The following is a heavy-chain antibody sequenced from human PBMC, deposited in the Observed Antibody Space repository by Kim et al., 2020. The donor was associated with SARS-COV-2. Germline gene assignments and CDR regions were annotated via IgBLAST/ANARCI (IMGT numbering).Heavy chain of an antibody. CDR1: GYTFTGYY. D-gene: IGHD3-9*01. J-gene: IGHJ6*02. Sequence: ASVKVSCKASGYTFTGYYMHWVRQAPGQGLEWMGWINPNSGGTNYAQKFQGRVTMTRDTSISTAYMELSRLRSDDTAVYYCARDLVYFDWLLYVHYYYGMDVWGQGTTVTVSS. CDR3: ARDLVYFDWLLYVHYYYGMDV. CDR2: INPNSGGT. V-gene: IGHV1-2*02.